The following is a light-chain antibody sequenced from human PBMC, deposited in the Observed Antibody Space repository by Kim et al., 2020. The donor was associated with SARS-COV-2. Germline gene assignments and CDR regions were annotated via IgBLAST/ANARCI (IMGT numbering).Light chain of an antibody. CDR3: SSYAGSTWV. CDR2: EVT. V-gene: IGLV2-8*01. CDR1: SSDVGGYHY. J-gene: IGLJ3*02. Sequence: PGQSVTISCTGTSSDVGGYHYVSWYQHHPGKAPKFMIYEVTKRPSGVPDRFSGSKSGNTASLTVSGLQAEDEADYYCSSYAGSTWVFGGGTKLTVL.